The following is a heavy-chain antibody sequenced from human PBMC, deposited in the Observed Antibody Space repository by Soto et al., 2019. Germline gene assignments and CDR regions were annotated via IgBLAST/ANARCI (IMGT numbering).Heavy chain of an antibody. V-gene: IGHV3-23*05. CDR3: AKGRLAVGSDWLDS. CDR1: GFTFYTYA. J-gene: IGHJ5*01. Sequence: GGSLRLSCEASGFTFYTYAMIWVRQAPGKGLEWVTAIDSDGTDTYYADFVKGRFTVSRDNSKNTLYPQMRSLTAEDTALYYCAKGRLAVGSDWLDSWGRGTLVTVYS. D-gene: IGHD3-10*01. CDR2: IDSDGTDT.